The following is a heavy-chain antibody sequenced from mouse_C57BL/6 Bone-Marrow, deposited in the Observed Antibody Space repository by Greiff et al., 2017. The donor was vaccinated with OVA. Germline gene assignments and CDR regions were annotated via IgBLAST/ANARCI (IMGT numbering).Heavy chain of an antibody. Sequence: QVQLQQSGAELARPGASVKLSCKASGYTFTSYGISWVKQSTVQGLEWIGEICTRSGNTYYNETFKGKATLTADKSYSNAYMELRSLTSEDSAVEFWARLLRPMAYWGQGTLVTVSA. J-gene: IGHJ3*01. D-gene: IGHD1-1*01. CDR2: ICTRSGNT. V-gene: IGHV1-81*01. CDR1: GYTFTSYG. CDR3: ARLLRPMAY.